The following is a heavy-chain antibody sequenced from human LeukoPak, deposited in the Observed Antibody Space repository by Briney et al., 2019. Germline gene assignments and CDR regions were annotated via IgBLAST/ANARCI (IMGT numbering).Heavy chain of an antibody. J-gene: IGHJ4*02. CDR3: ARDETVYCSSTSCRPAGFDY. CDR2: INAGNGNT. CDR1: GYTFTSYA. Sequence: ASVKVSCKASGYTFTSYAMHWVRQAPGPRLEWMGWINAGNGNTKYSQKFQGRVTITRDTSASTAYMELSSLRSEDTAVYYCARDETVYCSSTSCRPAGFDYWGQGTLVTVSS. V-gene: IGHV1-3*01. D-gene: IGHD2-2*01.